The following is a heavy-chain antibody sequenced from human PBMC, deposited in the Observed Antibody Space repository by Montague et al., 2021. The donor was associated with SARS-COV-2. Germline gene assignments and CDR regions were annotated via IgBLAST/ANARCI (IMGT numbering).Heavy chain of an antibody. J-gene: IGHJ6*03. D-gene: IGHD3-3*01. Sequence: SLRLSCAASGFTFSSYAMHWVRQAPGKGLEWVAVISYDGSNKYYVDSVKGRLTISRDNSKNTLYLQMNSLRAEDTAVYYCARDGQYYDFWSGYLAVDTGLDYYYMDVWGKGTTVTVSS. CDR3: ARDGQYYDFWSGYLAVDTGLDYYYMDV. V-gene: IGHV3-30*04. CDR2: ISYDGSNK. CDR1: GFTFSSYA.